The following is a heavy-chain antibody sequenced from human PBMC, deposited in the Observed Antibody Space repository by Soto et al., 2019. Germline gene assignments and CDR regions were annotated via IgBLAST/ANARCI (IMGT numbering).Heavy chain of an antibody. Sequence: QVQLQQWGAGLVKPSETLSLSCAVYGQSFSGHSWAWIRQPPGKGLEWIGEISESGSTYYNQSLKRRVTISTDTSKNQFSLKLNSVTAADTAEYFCARGSGIVALPGELEDVNYDFWGQGTLVNVSS. J-gene: IGHJ4*02. V-gene: IGHV4-34*01. CDR3: ARGSGIVALPGELEDVNYDF. CDR2: ISESGST. CDR1: GQSFSGHS. D-gene: IGHD1-1*01.